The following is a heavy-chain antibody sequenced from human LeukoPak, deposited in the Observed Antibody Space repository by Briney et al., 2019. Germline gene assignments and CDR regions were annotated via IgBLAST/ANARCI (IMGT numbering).Heavy chain of an antibody. J-gene: IGHJ4*02. CDR3: ARLNSGSYRRETDY. CDR2: INHSGST. V-gene: IGHV4-34*01. CDR1: GGSFSGYY. Sequence: PSETLSLTCAVYGGSFSGYYWSWIRQPPGKGLEWIGEINHSGSTNYNPSLKSRVTISVDTSKNQFSLKLSSVTAADTAVYYCARLNSGSYRRETDYWGQGTLVTVSS. D-gene: IGHD1-26*01.